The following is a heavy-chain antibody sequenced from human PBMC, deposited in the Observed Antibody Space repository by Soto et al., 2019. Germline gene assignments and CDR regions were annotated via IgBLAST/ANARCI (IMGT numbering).Heavy chain of an antibody. Sequence: SSETLSLTCTVSGGSISSGGYYWSWIRQHPGKGLEWIGYIYYSGSTYYNPSLKSRVTISVDTSKNQFSLKLSSVTAADTAVYYCARGISHSSSWRGDWFDPWGQGTLVTVSS. CDR2: IYYSGST. CDR3: ARGISHSSSWRGDWFDP. V-gene: IGHV4-31*03. CDR1: GGSISSGGYY. J-gene: IGHJ5*02. D-gene: IGHD6-13*01.